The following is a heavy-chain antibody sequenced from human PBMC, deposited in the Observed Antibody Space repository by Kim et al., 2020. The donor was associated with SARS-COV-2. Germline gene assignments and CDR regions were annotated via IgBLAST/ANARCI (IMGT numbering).Heavy chain of an antibody. D-gene: IGHD3-10*01. V-gene: IGHV3-30-3*01. CDR3: ARDQYGSIDY. CDR2: LSHDGTSE. CDR1: GFSFSISP. J-gene: IGHJ4*02. Sequence: GGSLRLSCAASGFSFSISPMHWVRQAPGKGLEWVALLSHDGTSERYADSVKGRFTISREISKSTLYLQMNSLRIEDSALYYCARDQYGSIDYWGQGTLVTVSS.